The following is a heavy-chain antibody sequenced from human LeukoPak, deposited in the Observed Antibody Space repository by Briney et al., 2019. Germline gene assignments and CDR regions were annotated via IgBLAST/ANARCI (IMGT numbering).Heavy chain of an antibody. Sequence: GGSLRLSCAASGFTFSSSAMSWVRQAPGKGLEWVSTISGSGRGENTYYADSVKGRFTISRDNSKNTLILQMNSLRAEDTAVYYCARDGWDYSGDSCYVDDWGQGTMVTVSS. J-gene: IGHJ4*02. V-gene: IGHV3-23*01. CDR3: ARDGWDYSGDSCYVDD. CDR1: GFTFSSSA. CDR2: ISGSGRGENT. D-gene: IGHD2-15*01.